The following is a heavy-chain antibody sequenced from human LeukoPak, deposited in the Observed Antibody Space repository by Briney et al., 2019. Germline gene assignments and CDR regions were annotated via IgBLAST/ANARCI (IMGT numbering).Heavy chain of an antibody. CDR3: ARQYSSSSAEYFQH. Sequence: PGGSLRLSCAASGFTFSSYEMNWVRQAPGKGLEWVSYISSSGSTIYYADSVKGRFTISRDNAKNSLYLQMNSLRAEDTAVYYCARQYSSSSAEYFQHWGQGTLVTVSS. V-gene: IGHV3-48*03. D-gene: IGHD6-6*01. J-gene: IGHJ1*01. CDR1: GFTFSSYE. CDR2: ISSSGSTI.